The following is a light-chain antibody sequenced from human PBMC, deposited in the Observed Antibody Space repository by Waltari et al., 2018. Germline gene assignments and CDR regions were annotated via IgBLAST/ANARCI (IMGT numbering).Light chain of an antibody. Sequence: DIQMTQSPSTLSASVGDRVTITCRASQSISSWLAWYQQKPGKAPKLLIYKASSLESGVPSRFSCSGSGTEFTLTISSLQPDDFATYYCQQYNSYSPPWTFGQGTKVEIK. CDR1: QSISSW. CDR2: KAS. CDR3: QQYNSYSPPWT. V-gene: IGKV1-5*03. J-gene: IGKJ1*01.